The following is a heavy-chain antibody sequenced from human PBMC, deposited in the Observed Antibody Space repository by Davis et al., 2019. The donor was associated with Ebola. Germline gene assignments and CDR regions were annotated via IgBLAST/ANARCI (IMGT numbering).Heavy chain of an antibody. Sequence: GESLKISCAASGFTFSSYWMHWVRQAPGKGLVWVSCINRDGSTTTYADSVKGRFTISRDNAKNSLYLQMNSLRAEDTAVYYCARSYSSGWEFDYWGQGTLVTVSS. CDR3: ARSYSSGWEFDY. D-gene: IGHD6-19*01. CDR2: INRDGSTT. V-gene: IGHV3-74*03. J-gene: IGHJ4*02. CDR1: GFTFSSYW.